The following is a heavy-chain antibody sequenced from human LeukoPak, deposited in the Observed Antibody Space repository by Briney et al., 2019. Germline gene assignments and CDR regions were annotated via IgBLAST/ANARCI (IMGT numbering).Heavy chain of an antibody. CDR2: ISYDGSNK. D-gene: IGHD3-3*01. Sequence: GGSLRLSCAASGFTFSSYAMHWVRQAPGKGLEWVAVISYDGSNKYYADSVKGRFTISRDNSKNTLYLQTNSLRAEDTAVYYCARDLWSGLSYYYYMDVWGKGTTVTVSS. J-gene: IGHJ6*03. CDR3: ARDLWSGLSYYYYMDV. CDR1: GFTFSSYA. V-gene: IGHV3-30-3*01.